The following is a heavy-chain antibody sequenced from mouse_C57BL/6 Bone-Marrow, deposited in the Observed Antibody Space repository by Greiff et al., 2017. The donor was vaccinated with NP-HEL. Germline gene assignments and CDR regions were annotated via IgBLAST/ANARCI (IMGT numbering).Heavy chain of an antibody. CDR3: ARGALTTVVATVDY. D-gene: IGHD1-1*01. CDR2: IDPSDSYT. J-gene: IGHJ2*01. CDR1: GYTFTSYW. Sequence: VQLQQPGAELVRPGTSVKLSCKASGYTFTSYWMHWVKQRPGQGLEWIGVIDPSDSYTNYNQKFKGKATLTVDTSSSTAYMQLSSLTSEDSAVYYCARGALTTVVATVDYWGQGTTLTVSS. V-gene: IGHV1-59*01.